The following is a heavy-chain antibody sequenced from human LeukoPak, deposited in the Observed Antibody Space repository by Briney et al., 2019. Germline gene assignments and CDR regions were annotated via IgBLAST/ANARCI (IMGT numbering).Heavy chain of an antibody. CDR3: ARRSGSYYGYYFDY. CDR1: GYTFTGYY. V-gene: IGHV1-2*02. J-gene: IGHJ4*02. CDR2: INPNSGGT. D-gene: IGHD1-26*01. Sequence: GASVKVSCKASGYTFTGYYMHWVRQAPGQGLEWIGWINPNSGGTNYAQKFQGRVTMTRGTSISTAYMELSRLGSDDTAVYYCARRSGSYYGYYFDYWGQGTLVTVSS.